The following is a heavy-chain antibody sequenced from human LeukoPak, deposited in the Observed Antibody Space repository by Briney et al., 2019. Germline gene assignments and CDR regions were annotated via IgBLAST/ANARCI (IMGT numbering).Heavy chain of an antibody. CDR2: ISYDGSNK. J-gene: IGHJ4*02. V-gene: IGHV3-30-3*01. D-gene: IGHD6-19*01. Sequence: GGSLRLSCAASGFTSSSYAMHWVRQAPGKGLEWVAVISYDGSNKYYADSVKGRFTISRDNSKNTLYLQMNSLRAEDTAVYYCARDRSGWYGGPSKYWGQGTLVTVSS. CDR3: ARDRSGWYGGPSKY. CDR1: GFTSSSYA.